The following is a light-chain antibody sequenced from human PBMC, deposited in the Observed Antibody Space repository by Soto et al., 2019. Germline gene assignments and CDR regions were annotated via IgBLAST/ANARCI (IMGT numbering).Light chain of an antibody. Sequence: QAVVTKEHSLTVSPGGTVTLTCATSTGAVTSGYYPNWFQQKPGQAPRALIYSTNNKYSWTPARFSGSLLGGKAALTLSGVQPEDEADYYCLLYYGGQLGVFGGGTKLTVL. J-gene: IGLJ2*01. CDR3: LLYYGGQLGV. V-gene: IGLV7-43*01. CDR2: STN. CDR1: TGAVTSGYY.